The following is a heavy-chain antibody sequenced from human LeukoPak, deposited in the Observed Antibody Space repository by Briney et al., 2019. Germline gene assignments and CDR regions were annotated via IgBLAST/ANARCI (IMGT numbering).Heavy chain of an antibody. CDR2: ISSSSSYI. CDR3: ARAILWFGELRPHAFDI. CDR1: GFTFSSYS. J-gene: IGHJ3*02. D-gene: IGHD3-10*01. Sequence: GGSLRLSCAASGFTFSSYSMNWVRQAPGKGLEWVSSISSSSSYIYYADSVKGRFTISRDNAKNSLYLQMNSLRAEDTAVYYCARAILWFGELRPHAFDIWGQGTTVTVSS. V-gene: IGHV3-21*01.